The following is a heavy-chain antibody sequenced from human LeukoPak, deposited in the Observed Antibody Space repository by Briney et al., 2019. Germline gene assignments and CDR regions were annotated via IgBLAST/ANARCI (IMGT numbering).Heavy chain of an antibody. D-gene: IGHD3-9*01. CDR2: IYYSGST. CDR1: GGSISSGGYY. J-gene: IGHJ3*02. CDR3: ASADYDMAFDI. V-gene: IGHV4-31*03. Sequence: PSETLSLTCTVSGGSISSGGYYWSWIRQHPGKGLEWIGYIYYSGSTDYNPSLKSRFTMSVDTSKNQFSLKLSSVTAADTAVYYCASADYDMAFDIWGQETMVTVSS.